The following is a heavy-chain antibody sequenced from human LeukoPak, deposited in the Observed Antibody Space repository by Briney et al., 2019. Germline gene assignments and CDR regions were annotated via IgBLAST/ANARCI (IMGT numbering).Heavy chain of an antibody. CDR3: ARPLGSGSYSPYYFDY. Sequence: ASVKVPCKASGYTFTGYYMHWVRQAPGQGLEWMGWINPNSGGTNYAQKFQGRVTMTRDTSISTAYMELSRLRSDDTAVYYCARPLGSGSYSPYYFDYWGQGTLVTVSS. D-gene: IGHD3-10*02. CDR2: INPNSGGT. CDR1: GYTFTGYY. J-gene: IGHJ4*02. V-gene: IGHV1-2*02.